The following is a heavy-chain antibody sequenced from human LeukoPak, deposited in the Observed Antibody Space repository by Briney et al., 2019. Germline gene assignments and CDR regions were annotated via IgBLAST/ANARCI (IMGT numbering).Heavy chain of an antibody. Sequence: GGSLTLSCAASVFTFSSHAMSWVRQAPGTGLEWVSAISGSGGSTYYADSVKGRFTISRDNSKNTLYLQMNSLRAEDTAVYYCAKDGDGYNPDYWGQGTLVTVSS. CDR2: ISGSGGST. CDR1: VFTFSSHA. CDR3: AKDGDGYNPDY. D-gene: IGHD5-24*01. V-gene: IGHV3-23*01. J-gene: IGHJ4*02.